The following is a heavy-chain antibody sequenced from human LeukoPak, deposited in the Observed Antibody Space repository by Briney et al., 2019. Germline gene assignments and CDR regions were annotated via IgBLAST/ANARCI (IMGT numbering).Heavy chain of an antibody. CDR3: ARVGTLGAVQYYYYYYGMDV. D-gene: IGHD3-16*01. CDR2: INPNSGGT. V-gene: IGHV1-2*02. J-gene: IGHJ6*02. CDR1: GYTFTVYY. Sequence: ASVKVSFKASGYTFTVYYMHWVRQAPGQGLEWMGWINPNSGGTNYAQKFQGRVTMTRDTSISTAYMELSRLRSDDTAVYYCARVGTLGAVQYYYYYYGMDVWGQGTTVTVSS.